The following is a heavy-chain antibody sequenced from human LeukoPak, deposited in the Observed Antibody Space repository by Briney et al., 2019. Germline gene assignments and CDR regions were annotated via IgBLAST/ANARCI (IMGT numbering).Heavy chain of an antibody. CDR1: GGSISSYY. Sequence: PETLSLTCTASGGSISSYYWSWIRQPPGKGLEWIGYIYYSGSTNYNPSLKSRVTISVDTSKNQFSLKLSSVTAADTAVYYCARDRYYYDSSGYYSRGFDYWGQGTLVTVSS. CDR3: ARDRYYYDSSGYYSRGFDY. CDR2: IYYSGST. J-gene: IGHJ4*02. V-gene: IGHV4-59*01. D-gene: IGHD3-22*01.